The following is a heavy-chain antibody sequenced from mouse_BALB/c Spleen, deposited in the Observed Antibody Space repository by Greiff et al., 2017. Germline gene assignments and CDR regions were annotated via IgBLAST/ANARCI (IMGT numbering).Heavy chain of an antibody. V-gene: IGHV1-9*01. CDR1: GYTFSSYW. J-gene: IGHJ3*01. D-gene: IGHD4-1*01. Sequence: QVQLQQSGAELMKPGASVKISCKATGYTFSSYWIEWVKQRPGHGLEWIGEILPGSGSTNYNEKFKGKATFTADTSSNTAYMQLSSLTSEDSAVYYCARKLRTPWFAYGGQGTLVTVSA. CDR2: ILPGSGST. CDR3: ARKLRTPWFAY.